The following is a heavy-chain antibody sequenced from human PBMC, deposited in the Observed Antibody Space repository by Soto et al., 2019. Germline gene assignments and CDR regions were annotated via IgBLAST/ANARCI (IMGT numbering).Heavy chain of an antibody. CDR2: LYYSGSA. V-gene: IGHV4-59*01. J-gene: IGHJ4*02. CDR3: ASVASGWYLGY. Sequence: SETLSLTCTVSGGSISSYYWSWIRQPPGQGQERIWYLYYSGSACYKPSPKSRVTISEDPSKHQFTLKPSSVTAADTAVYYFASVASGWYLGYWGQGTLVTVSS. D-gene: IGHD6-19*01. CDR1: GGSISSYY.